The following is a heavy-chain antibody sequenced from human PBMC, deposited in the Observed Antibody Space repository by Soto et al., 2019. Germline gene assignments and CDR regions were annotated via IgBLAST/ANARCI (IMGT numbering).Heavy chain of an antibody. CDR1: GFSLSTSGVG. D-gene: IGHD6-19*01. CDR2: IYWNDDK. Sequence: QITLKESGPTLVKPTQTLTLTCTFSGFSLSTSGVGVGWIRQPPGKALEWLALIYWNDDKRYSPSLKSRLTIPKDTSKTHVIRTMTNMDPVDTATYYCANSFGGLYLGAFDLWGQGKMVTVSS. CDR3: ANSFGGLYLGAFDL. V-gene: IGHV2-5*01. J-gene: IGHJ3*01.